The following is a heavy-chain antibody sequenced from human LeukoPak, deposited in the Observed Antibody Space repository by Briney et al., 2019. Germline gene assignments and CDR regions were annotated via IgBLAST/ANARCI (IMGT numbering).Heavy chain of an antibody. V-gene: IGHV3-7*05. D-gene: IGHD5-24*01. J-gene: IGHJ3*02. Sequence: PGGSLRLSCAAAGFTFSNYWMSWVRQAPGKGPEWVANIKEDGSEKYYEDSVKGRFTISRDNAKNSLYLQMDSLRAEDTAVYYCARGRWLPNAFDIWGQGTMVTVFS. CDR2: IKEDGSEK. CDR3: ARGRWLPNAFDI. CDR1: GFTFSNYW.